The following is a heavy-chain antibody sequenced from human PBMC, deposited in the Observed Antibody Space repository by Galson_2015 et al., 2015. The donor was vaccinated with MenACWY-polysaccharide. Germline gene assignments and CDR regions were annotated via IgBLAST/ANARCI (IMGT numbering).Heavy chain of an antibody. J-gene: IGHJ6*02. V-gene: IGHV3-11*01. CDR2: ISSSGSTV. CDR1: GFTFSDYY. CDR3: ARRLDVQRGGMDV. D-gene: IGHD1-1*01. Sequence: SLRLSCAASGFTFSDYYMSWIRQAPGKGLEWVSYISSSGSTVYYADSVKGRFTISRDNAKNSLYLQMNSLRAEDTAVYYCARRLDVQRGGMDVWGQGTTVTVSS.